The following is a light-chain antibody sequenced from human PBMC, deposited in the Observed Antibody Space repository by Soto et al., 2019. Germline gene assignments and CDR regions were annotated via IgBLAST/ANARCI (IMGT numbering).Light chain of an antibody. Sequence: TQSPLSLPVTPGEPASISCRSSQSLLHINGYNYLAWYQQKPGKAHKLXIYKAYTLKSGVQSRFSGSGSGTEFTLTIRSLQPDDFATYYCKHYNSYSEAFGQGTKVDIK. CDR3: KHYNSYSEA. V-gene: IGKV1-5*03. CDR2: KAY. CDR1: QSLLHINGYNY. J-gene: IGKJ1*01.